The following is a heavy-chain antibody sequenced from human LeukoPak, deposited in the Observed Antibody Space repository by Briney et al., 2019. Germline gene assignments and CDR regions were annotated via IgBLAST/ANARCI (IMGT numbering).Heavy chain of an antibody. CDR1: GFTFTSSA. J-gene: IGHJ5*02. V-gene: IGHV1-58*02. CDR3: AADPLGGSDFWSGLDP. CDR2: IVVGSGNT. Sequence: SVKVSCKASGFTFTSSAMQWVRQARGQRLEWIGWIVVGSGNTNYAQKFQERVTITRDMSTSTAYMELSSLRSEDTAVYYCAADPLGGSDFWSGLDPWGQGTLVTVSS. D-gene: IGHD3-3*01.